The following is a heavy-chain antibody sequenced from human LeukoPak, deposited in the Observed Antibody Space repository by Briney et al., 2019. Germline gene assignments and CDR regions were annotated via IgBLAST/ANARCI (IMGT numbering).Heavy chain of an antibody. CDR3: ASSGYAFREFDN. D-gene: IGHD3-22*01. V-gene: IGHV4-30-4*01. CDR1: GGSISSGDYY. CDR2: VYYSGTT. Sequence: PSETLSLTCTVSGGSISSGDYYWSWIRQPPGEGLEWIGYVYYSGTTYDNPSLKTRLAISVDKSQNQFSLKRTSVTAADTAVYYCASSGYAFREFDNWGQGTLVTVS. J-gene: IGHJ4*02.